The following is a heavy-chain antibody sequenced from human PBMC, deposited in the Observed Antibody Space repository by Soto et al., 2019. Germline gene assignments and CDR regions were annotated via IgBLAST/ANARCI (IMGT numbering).Heavy chain of an antibody. J-gene: IGHJ4*02. V-gene: IGHV3-23*01. CDR3: AKNSQTTVTKVYYFDY. D-gene: IGHD4-4*01. CDR1: GFTFSSYA. CDR2: TSGSGGST. Sequence: EVQLLESRGGLVQPGGSPRLTCAASGFTFSSYAMSWVRQAPGKGLEWVSATSGSGGSTYYADSVKGRFTISRDNSKNTLYLQMNSLRAEDTAVYYCAKNSQTTVTKVYYFDYCSQGTLVTVSS.